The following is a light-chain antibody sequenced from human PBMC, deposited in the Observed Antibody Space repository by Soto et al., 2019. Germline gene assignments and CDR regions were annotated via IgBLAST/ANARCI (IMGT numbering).Light chain of an antibody. CDR2: DAS. CDR3: QQYGSSPT. J-gene: IGKJ1*01. CDR1: QSVSSSY. V-gene: IGKV3-20*01. Sequence: IVLTQSPGTLSLSPGERATLSCRSSQSVSSSYLAWYQQKPGQAPRLLIYDASSRATGIPDRFSGSGSGTDFTLTISRLEPEDFAVYYCQQYGSSPTFGQGTKVEIE.